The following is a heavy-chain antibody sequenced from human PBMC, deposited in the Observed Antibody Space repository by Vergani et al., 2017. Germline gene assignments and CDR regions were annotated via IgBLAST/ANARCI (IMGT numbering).Heavy chain of an antibody. V-gene: IGHV3-23*04. J-gene: IGHJ6*03. Sequence: DVQLVESGGGLVQPGGSLRLSCAASGFTFSSYSMNWVRQAPGKGLEWVSAISGSGGSTYYADSVKGRFTISRDNSKNTLYLQMNSLRAEDTAVYYCAKDVVVVVAATKYDYYYYMDVWGKGTTVTVSS. D-gene: IGHD2-15*01. CDR1: GFTFSSYS. CDR3: AKDVVVVVAATKYDYYYYMDV. CDR2: ISGSGGST.